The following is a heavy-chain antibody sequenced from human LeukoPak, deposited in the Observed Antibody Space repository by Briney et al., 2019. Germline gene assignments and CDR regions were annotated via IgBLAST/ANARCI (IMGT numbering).Heavy chain of an antibody. CDR2: IITIFGTA. CDR3: ARIYDSSGYYSYYFDY. J-gene: IGHJ4*02. V-gene: IGHV1-69*13. D-gene: IGHD3-22*01. Sequence: SVKVSCKASGYTFTSYGNSWVRQAPGPGLEWMGGIITIFGTANYAPKFQGRVTITADESTSTAYMELSSLRSEDTAVYYCARIYDSSGYYSYYFDYWGQGTLVTVSS. CDR1: GYTFTSYG.